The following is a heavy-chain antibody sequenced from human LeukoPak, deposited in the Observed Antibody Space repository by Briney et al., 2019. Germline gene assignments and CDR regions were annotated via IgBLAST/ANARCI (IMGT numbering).Heavy chain of an antibody. CDR1: GFTVTTNY. CDR3: ARWGHDRGFDS. Sequence: GGSLRLSCTASGFTVTTNYMSWVRQAPGKGLEWVSLIYSSDNTYYADSVKGRFTISSDNSKDTLYLQMNSLRAEDTAVYYCARWGHDRGFDSWGQGSLVTVSS. V-gene: IGHV3-53*01. J-gene: IGHJ5*01. CDR2: IYSSDNT. D-gene: IGHD3-16*01.